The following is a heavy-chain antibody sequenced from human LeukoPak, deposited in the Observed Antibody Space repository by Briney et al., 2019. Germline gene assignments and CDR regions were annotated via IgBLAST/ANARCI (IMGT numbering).Heavy chain of an antibody. V-gene: IGHV3-15*01. CDR1: GFTFSNAW. CDR3: TTSPTDPPFDY. Sequence: GGSLRLSCAASGFTFSNAWMSWVRQAPGKGLEWAGRIKSKTDGGTTDYAAPVKGRFTISRDDSKNTLYLQMNSLRTEDTAVCYCTTSPTDPPFDYWGQGTLVTVSS. J-gene: IGHJ4*02. CDR2: IKSKTDGGTT.